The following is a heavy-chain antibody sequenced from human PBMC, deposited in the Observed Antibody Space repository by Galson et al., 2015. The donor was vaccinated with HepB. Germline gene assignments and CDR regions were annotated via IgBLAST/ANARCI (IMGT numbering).Heavy chain of an antibody. V-gene: IGHV1-46*01. CDR2: INPSGGST. CDR1: GYTFTSYY. D-gene: IGHD3-22*01. CDR3: ARAYYYDSSGYYFDY. Sequence: SVKVSCKASGYTFTSYYMHWVRQAPGQGLEWMGIINPSGGSTSYAQKFQGRVTMTRDTSTSTVYMELSRLRSDDTAVYYCARAYYYDSSGYYFDYWGQGTLVTVSS. J-gene: IGHJ4*02.